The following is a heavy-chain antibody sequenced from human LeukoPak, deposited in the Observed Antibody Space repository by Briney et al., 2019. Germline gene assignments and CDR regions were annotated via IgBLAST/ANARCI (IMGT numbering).Heavy chain of an antibody. CDR3: ARKGYSYGYGVSVYFDY. V-gene: IGHV3-30*02. CDR2: IRYDGSNK. J-gene: IGHJ4*02. D-gene: IGHD5-18*01. CDR1: GFTFSSYG. Sequence: GGSLRLSCAASGFTFSSYGMHWVRQAPGKGLEWVAFIRYDGSNKYYADSVKGRFTISRDNAKNSLYLQMNSLRAEDTAVYYCARKGYSYGYGVSVYFDYWGQGTLVTVSS.